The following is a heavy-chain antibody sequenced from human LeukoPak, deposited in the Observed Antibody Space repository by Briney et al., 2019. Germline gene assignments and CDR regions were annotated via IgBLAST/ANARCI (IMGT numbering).Heavy chain of an antibody. J-gene: IGHJ6*03. CDR2: INSSGRTK. CDR1: GFTFSSYG. CDR3: ARDTCFVAGTCYYYMDV. D-gene: IGHD6-19*01. V-gene: IGHV3-48*04. Sequence: GGSLRLSCAASGFTFSSYGMTWVRQAPGKGLEGVSYINSSGRTKYYADSVKGRFTISRDNAEKSLYLQMNSLRAEDTAVYYCARDTCFVAGTCYYYMDVWGKGTTVTVSS.